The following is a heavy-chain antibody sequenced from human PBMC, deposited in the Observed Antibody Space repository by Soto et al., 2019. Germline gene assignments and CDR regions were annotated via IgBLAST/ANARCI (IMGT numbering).Heavy chain of an antibody. Sequence: SVKLSCKASGGTSNSYTISWPRHAPGQGLEWMGRIIPILGIANYAQKFQGRVTITADKSTSTAYMELSSLRSEDTAVYYCARDTDYDILSGPPADYWGQGTLVTVSS. CDR3: ARDTDYDILSGPPADY. CDR1: GGTSNSYT. J-gene: IGHJ4*02. CDR2: IIPILGIA. D-gene: IGHD3-9*01. V-gene: IGHV1-69*04.